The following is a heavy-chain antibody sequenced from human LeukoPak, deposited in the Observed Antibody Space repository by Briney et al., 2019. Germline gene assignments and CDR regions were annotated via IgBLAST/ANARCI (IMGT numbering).Heavy chain of an antibody. J-gene: IGHJ3*02. V-gene: IGHV4-61*02. D-gene: IGHD3-3*01. Sequence: SQTLSLTCTVSGDSIRSDSLFWSWIRQPAGKGLEWIGRIDASGSTHYNPSLKSRVTISVDTSKNQFSLKLSSVTAADTAVYYCARHPVRITIFGVVIDAFDIWGQGTMVTVSS. CDR2: IDASGST. CDR3: ARHPVRITIFGVVIDAFDI. CDR1: GDSIRSDSLF.